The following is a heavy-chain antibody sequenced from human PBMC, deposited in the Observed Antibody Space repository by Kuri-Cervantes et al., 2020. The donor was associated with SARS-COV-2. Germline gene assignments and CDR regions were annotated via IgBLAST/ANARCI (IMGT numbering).Heavy chain of an antibody. D-gene: IGHD4-23*01. CDR3: ARAGGRNEYYYGMDV. V-gene: IGHV3-30*07. CDR2: LSYDGSTK. J-gene: IGHJ6*02. Sequence: GESLKISCTASGFTFSNYAIHWVRQAPGKGPEWVAVLSYDGSTKYYADSVKGRFTISRDSSKSTLYLQMNSLRAEDTAVYYCARAGGRNEYYYGMDVWGQGTTVTVSS. CDR1: GFTFSNYA.